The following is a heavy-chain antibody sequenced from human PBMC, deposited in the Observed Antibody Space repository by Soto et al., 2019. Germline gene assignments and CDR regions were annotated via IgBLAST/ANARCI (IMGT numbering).Heavy chain of an antibody. D-gene: IGHD2-15*01. J-gene: IGHJ5*01. V-gene: IGHV4-30-4*01. CDR2: IYKSTTT. CDR3: ARGRYCLTGRCFPNWFDS. Sequence: QVHLLESGPGLVKPSQTLSLTCSVSGDSISTVDYFWAWIRQPPGQALESIGYIYKSTTTYYNPSFESRVAISLATSKSQFSLTVTSVTAADTPVYFCARGRYCLTGRCFPNWFDSWGQGTLVTVSS. CDR1: GDSISTVDYF.